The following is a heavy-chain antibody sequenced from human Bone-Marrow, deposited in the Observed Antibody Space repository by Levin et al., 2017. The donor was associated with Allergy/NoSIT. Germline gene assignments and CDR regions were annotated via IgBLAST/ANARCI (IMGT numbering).Heavy chain of an antibody. CDR2: MYYSGST. V-gene: IGHV4-59*08. Sequence: SETLSLTCTVSGVSISRYYWSWIRQSPGKGLEWIGYMYYSGSTNYNPSLESRVTMSVDPSKKQFSLNLPSVTAADTAVYSCAGAVWDYYFAFWGQGTLVTVSS. J-gene: IGHJ4*02. CDR1: GVSISRYY. CDR3: AGAVWDYYFAF. D-gene: IGHD1-26*01.